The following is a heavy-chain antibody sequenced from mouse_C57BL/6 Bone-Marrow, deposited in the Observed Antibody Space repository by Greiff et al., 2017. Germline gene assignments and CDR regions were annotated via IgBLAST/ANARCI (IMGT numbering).Heavy chain of an antibody. D-gene: IGHD2-5*01. V-gene: IGHV3-6*01. CDR2: ISYDGSN. CDR1: GYSITSGYY. CDR3: AREGSNYGLFAY. Sequence: EVKLQESGPGLVKPSQSLSLTCSVTGYSITSGYYWNWIRQFPGNKLEWMGYISYDGSNNYNPSLKNRISITRDTSKNQFFLKLNSVTTEDTATYYCAREGSNYGLFAYWGQGTLVTVSA. J-gene: IGHJ3*01.